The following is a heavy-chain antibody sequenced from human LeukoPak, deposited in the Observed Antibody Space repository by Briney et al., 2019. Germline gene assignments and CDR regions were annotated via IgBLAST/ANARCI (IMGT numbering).Heavy chain of an antibody. D-gene: IGHD2-2*01. CDR3: ARLKGVGYCSSTSCPKYFQH. CDR2: IYYSGST. Sequence: GSLRLSCAASGFTFSSYAMSWIRQPPGKGLEWIGSIYYSGSTYYNPSLKSRVTISVDTSKNQFSLKLSSVTAADTAVYYCARLKGVGYCSSTSCPKYFQHWGQGTLVTVSS. V-gene: IGHV4-39*01. J-gene: IGHJ1*01. CDR1: GFTFSSYA.